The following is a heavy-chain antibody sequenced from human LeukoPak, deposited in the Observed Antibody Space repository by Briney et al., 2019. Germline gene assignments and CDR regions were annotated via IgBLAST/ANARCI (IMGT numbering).Heavy chain of an antibody. CDR2: IIPGDSDT. D-gene: IGHD3-10*01. V-gene: IGHV5-51*01. CDR3: ARQPGAGWFDP. Sequence: GESLQISCQASGYSFTSSWIGWARQMPGKGLEWMAIIIPGDSDTRYSPSFQGQVTISADKSISTVYLQWGSLKALDTAMYYCARQPGAGWFDPWGQGTLVTVSS. J-gene: IGHJ5*02. CDR1: GYSFTSSW.